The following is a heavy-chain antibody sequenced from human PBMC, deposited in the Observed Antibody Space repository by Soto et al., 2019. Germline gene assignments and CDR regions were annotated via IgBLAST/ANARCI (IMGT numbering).Heavy chain of an antibody. V-gene: IGHV4-59*08. D-gene: IGHD4-17*01. J-gene: IGHJ2*01. CDR1: GGSISSYY. Sequence: QVQLQESGPGLVKPSETLSLTCTVSGGSISSYYWSWIRQPPGKGLEWIGYIYYSGSTNYNPSLKSRVTISVDTSKNQFSLKLSSVTAADTAVYYCARSDYGEIRRRGVWYFDLWGRGTLVTVSS. CDR3: ARSDYGEIRRRGVWYFDL. CDR2: IYYSGST.